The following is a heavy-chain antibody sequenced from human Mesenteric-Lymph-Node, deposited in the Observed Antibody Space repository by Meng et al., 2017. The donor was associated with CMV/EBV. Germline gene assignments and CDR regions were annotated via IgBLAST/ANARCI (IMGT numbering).Heavy chain of an antibody. CDR2: ISSSSSYI. J-gene: IGHJ4*02. D-gene: IGHD6-13*01. CDR3: ARDTSEGSSVDY. V-gene: IGHV3-21*01. CDR1: GFTFSSYS. Sequence: GESLKISCAASGFTFSSYSMNWVRQAPGKGLEWVSSISSSSSYIYYADSVKGRFTISRDNAKNSLYLQMNSLRAEDTAVYYCARDTSEGSSVDYWGQGTLVTVSS.